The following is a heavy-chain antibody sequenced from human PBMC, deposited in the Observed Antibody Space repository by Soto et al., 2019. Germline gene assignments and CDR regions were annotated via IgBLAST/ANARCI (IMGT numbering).Heavy chain of an antibody. Sequence: PSETLSLTCAVYGGSFSGYYWSWIRQPPGKGLEWIGEINHSGSTNYNPSLKSRVTISVDTSKSQFSLKLSSVTAADTAVYYCARSHIVPRLFMYPYDYWGQGTPVT. CDR1: GGSFSGYY. V-gene: IGHV4-34*01. J-gene: IGHJ4*02. CDR3: ARSHIVPRLFMYPYDY. CDR2: INHSGST. D-gene: IGHD6-6*01.